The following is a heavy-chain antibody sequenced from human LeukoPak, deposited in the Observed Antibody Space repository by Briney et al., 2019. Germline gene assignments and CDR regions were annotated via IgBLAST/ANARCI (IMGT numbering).Heavy chain of an antibody. CDR1: GFTFSSYA. CDR3: AKGMGSDWFLSHDYFYYGLDV. D-gene: IGHD6-19*01. Sequence: PGGSLRLSCAASGFTFSSYAMSWVRQAPGKGLEWVSVISGSGGRRYYVDSVKGRFTISRDSSQNTLYLQMNSLRVEDTAVYYCAKGMGSDWFLSHDYFYYGLDVWGQGTTVTVSS. J-gene: IGHJ6*02. V-gene: IGHV3-23*01. CDR2: ISGSGGRR.